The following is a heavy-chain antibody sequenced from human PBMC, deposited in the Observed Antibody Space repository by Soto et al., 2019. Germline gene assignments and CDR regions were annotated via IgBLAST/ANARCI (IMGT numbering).Heavy chain of an antibody. CDR1: GFTFSSYG. CDR2: ISYDGSNK. V-gene: IGHV3-30*18. CDR3: AKSRIEGYNWFDP. Sequence: HPGGSLRLSCAASGFTFSSYGMHWVRQAPGKGLEWVAVISYDGSNKYYADSVKGRFTISRDNSKNTLYLQMNSPRAEDTAVYYCAKSRIEGYNWFDPWGQGTLVTVSS. J-gene: IGHJ5*02.